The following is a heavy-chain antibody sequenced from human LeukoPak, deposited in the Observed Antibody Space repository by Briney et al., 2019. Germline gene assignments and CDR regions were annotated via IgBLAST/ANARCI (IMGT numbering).Heavy chain of an antibody. D-gene: IGHD2-15*01. V-gene: IGHV3-30*02. J-gene: IGHJ4*02. CDR1: GFTFRSYG. Sequence: PGWSLRLSCAASGFTFRSYGMHWVRQAPGKGLESVAFIRYDGSNKYYAESVKGRFTISRDNSKNTLYLQINSLSAEDTAVYYCTRGYCSGDNCTPKPFDYWGQGTLVTVSS. CDR2: IRYDGSNK. CDR3: TRGYCSGDNCTPKPFDY.